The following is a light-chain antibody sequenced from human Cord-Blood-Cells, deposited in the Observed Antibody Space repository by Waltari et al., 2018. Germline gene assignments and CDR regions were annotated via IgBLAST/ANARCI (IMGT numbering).Light chain of an antibody. V-gene: IGLV2-23*02. J-gene: IGLJ3*02. CDR2: EVS. Sequence: QSALTQPASVSGSPGQSITISCTGTSSDVGSYNLVSWYHQHPGKAPKLMIYEVSKRPSGVSNRVSGSKSGNTASLTISGLQAEDEADYYCCSYAGRSTWVFGGGTKLTVL. CDR3: CSYAGRSTWV. CDR1: SSDVGSYNL.